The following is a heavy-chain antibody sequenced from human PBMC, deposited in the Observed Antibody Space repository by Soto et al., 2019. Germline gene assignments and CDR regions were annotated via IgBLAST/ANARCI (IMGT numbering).Heavy chain of an antibody. CDR2: ISSSGSTI. Sequence: QVQLVESGGGLVKPGGSLRLSCAASGFTFSDNYMIWIRQAQGKGLEWVSYISSSGSTIYYADSVKGRFTISRDKAKNSLYLQMNSMRAEDTSVYYCARSPDSGGRYYYYYMDVWGKGTTVTVSS. V-gene: IGHV3-11*01. CDR3: ARSPDSGGRYYYYYMDV. J-gene: IGHJ6*03. D-gene: IGHD3-3*01. CDR1: GFTFSDNY.